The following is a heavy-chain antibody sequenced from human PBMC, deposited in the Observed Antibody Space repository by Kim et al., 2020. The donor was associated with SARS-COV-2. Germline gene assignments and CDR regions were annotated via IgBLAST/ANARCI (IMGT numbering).Heavy chain of an antibody. CDR2: I. J-gene: IGHJ4*02. Sequence: IFYADAGRGRFTISRDNARNSLYLQMNSLRDEDTAVYYCAKDRSYLFDYWGQGTLVTASS. CDR3: AKDRSYLFDY. V-gene: IGHV3-48*02. D-gene: IGHD1-26*01.